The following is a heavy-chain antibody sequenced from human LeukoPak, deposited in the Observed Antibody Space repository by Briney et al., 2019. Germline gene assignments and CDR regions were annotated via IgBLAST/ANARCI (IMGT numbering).Heavy chain of an antibody. CDR1: GFTFSSYA. CDR3: ARDGDAGASVDY. J-gene: IGHJ4*02. Sequence: GGSLRLSCAASGFTFSSYAMHWVRQAPGKGLEWVAVISYDGSNKYYADSVKGRFTTSRDNSKNTLYLQMNSLRAEDTAVYYCARDGDAGASVDYWGQGTLVTVSS. CDR2: ISYDGSNK. V-gene: IGHV3-30-3*01. D-gene: IGHD7-27*01.